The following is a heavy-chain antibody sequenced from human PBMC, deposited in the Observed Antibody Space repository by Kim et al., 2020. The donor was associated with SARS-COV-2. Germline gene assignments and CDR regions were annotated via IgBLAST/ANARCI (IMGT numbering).Heavy chain of an antibody. CDR2: IYYSRST. D-gene: IGHD3-10*01. Sequence: SETLSLTCTVSGGSISSSSYYWGWIRQPPGKGLEWIGSIYYSRSTYYNPSLKSRVTISVDTSKNQFSLKLSSVTAADTAVYYCARRGSGVFDYWGQGTLVTVSS. CDR3: ARRGSGVFDY. V-gene: IGHV4-39*01. J-gene: IGHJ4*02. CDR1: GGSISSSSYY.